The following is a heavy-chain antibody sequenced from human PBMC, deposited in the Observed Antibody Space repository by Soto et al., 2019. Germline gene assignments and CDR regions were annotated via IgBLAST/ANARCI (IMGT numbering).Heavy chain of an antibody. CDR1: GFTLRSYA. V-gene: IGHV3-23*01. CDR3: AKDLRYSYGKPDY. Sequence: GGSMRLSCAASGFTLRSYAMSWVRQTPGKGLEWVSAISGSGGSTYYADSVKGRFTISRDNSKNTLYLQMNSLRAEDTAVYYCAKDLRYSYGKPDYWGQGTLVTVSS. J-gene: IGHJ4*02. CDR2: ISGSGGST. D-gene: IGHD5-18*01.